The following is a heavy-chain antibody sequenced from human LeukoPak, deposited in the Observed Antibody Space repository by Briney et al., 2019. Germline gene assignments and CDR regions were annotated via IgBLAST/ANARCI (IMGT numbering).Heavy chain of an antibody. V-gene: IGHV3-30*04. CDR3: AELGITMIGGV. CDR1: GFSFSHYA. Sequence: PGGSLRLSCAASGFSFSHYAIHWVRQAPGKGLEWVSLISYNGGNKYYADSVKGRFTISRDNAKNSLYLQMNSLRAEDTAVYYCAELGITMIGGVWGKGTTATISS. J-gene: IGHJ6*04. D-gene: IGHD3-10*02. CDR2: ISYNGGNK.